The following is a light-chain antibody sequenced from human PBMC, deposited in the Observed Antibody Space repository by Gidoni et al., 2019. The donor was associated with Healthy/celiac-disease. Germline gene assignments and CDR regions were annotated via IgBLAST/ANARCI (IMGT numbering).Light chain of an antibody. CDR1: QSISSY. V-gene: IGKV1-39*01. CDR2: AAS. J-gene: IGKJ2*01. CDR3: QQSYSTPYT. Sequence: DIQTIKPPSALSASVGDRVTITCRASQSISSYLNWYQQKPGKAPKLLIYAASSLQSGVPSSFSGSGSGTDFTLTISSLQPEDFATYYCQQSYSTPYTFXQXTKLEIK.